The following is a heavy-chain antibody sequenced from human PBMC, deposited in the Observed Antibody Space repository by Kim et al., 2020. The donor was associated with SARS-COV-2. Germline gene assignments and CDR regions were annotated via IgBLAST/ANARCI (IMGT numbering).Heavy chain of an antibody. Sequence: GGSLRLSCAASGFTFSSYAMHWVRQAPGKGLEWVAVISYDGSNKYYLDSVKGRFTISRDNSKNTLYLQMNSLRAEDTAVYYCARDYRHAAAAGTYAFDIWVQGTMVTVSS. CDR2: ISYDGSNK. CDR1: GFTFSSYA. CDR3: ARDYRHAAAAGTYAFDI. D-gene: IGHD6-13*01. V-gene: IGHV3-30*04. J-gene: IGHJ3*02.